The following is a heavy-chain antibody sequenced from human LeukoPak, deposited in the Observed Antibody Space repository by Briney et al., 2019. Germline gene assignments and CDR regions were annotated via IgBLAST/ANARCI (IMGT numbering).Heavy chain of an antibody. J-gene: IGHJ4*02. D-gene: IGHD3-22*01. CDR2: IYYSGST. CDR3: ARFGDDSSGYYYIDY. V-gene: IGHV4-59*01. CDR1: GGSISSYY. Sequence: PSETLSLTCTVSGGSISSYYWSWIRQPPGKGLEWIGYIYYSGSTNYNPSLKSRVTTSVDTSKNQLSLKLSSVTAADTAVYYCARFGDDSSGYYYIDYWGQGTLVTVSS.